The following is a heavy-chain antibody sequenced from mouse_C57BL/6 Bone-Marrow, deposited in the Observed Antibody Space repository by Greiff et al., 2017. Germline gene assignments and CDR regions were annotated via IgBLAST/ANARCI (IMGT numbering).Heavy chain of an antibody. D-gene: IGHD1-1*01. Sequence: QVQLQQSGPELVKPGASVKISCKASGYAFSSSWMNWVKQRPGKGLEWIGRIYPGDGDTNYNGKFKGKATLTADKSSSTAYMQLSSLTSEDSAVYVCARSPSDTNFDYWGQGTTLTVSS. CDR3: ARSPSDTNFDY. V-gene: IGHV1-82*01. CDR1: GYAFSSSW. J-gene: IGHJ2*01. CDR2: IYPGDGDT.